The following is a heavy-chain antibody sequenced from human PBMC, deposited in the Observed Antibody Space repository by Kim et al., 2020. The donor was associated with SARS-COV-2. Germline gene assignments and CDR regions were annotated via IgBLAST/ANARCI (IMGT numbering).Heavy chain of an antibody. D-gene: IGHD5-12*01. CDR1: GFTFSNAW. V-gene: IGHV3-15*01. CDR3: TNISSRDGYHVVDY. J-gene: IGHJ4*02. CDR2: IKSKTDGGTT. Sequence: GGSLRLSCAASGFTFSNAWMSWVRQAPGKGLEWVGRIKSKTDGGTTDYAAPVKGRFTISRDDSKNTLYLQMNSLKTEDTAVYYCTNISSRDGYHVVDYWGQGTLVTVSS.